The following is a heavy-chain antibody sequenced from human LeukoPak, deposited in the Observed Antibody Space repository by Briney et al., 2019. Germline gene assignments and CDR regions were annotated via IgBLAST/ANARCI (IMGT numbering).Heavy chain of an antibody. CDR3: AKRDYNFWSGSNY. Sequence: GGSLRLSCAASGFTFSSYAMSWVRQAPGKGLEWVSSISDSGSSTYYADSVKGRFTISRDNSKNTLYLQMNSLRAEDTAVYYCAKRDYNFWSGSNYWGQGTLVTVSS. CDR2: ISDSGSST. V-gene: IGHV3-23*01. J-gene: IGHJ4*02. D-gene: IGHD3-3*01. CDR1: GFTFSSYA.